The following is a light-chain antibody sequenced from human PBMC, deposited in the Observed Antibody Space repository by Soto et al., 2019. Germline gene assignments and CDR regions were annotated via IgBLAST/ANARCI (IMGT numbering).Light chain of an antibody. J-gene: IGLJ1*01. CDR1: SIDIGTYDY. V-gene: IGLV2-8*01. CDR3: TSYTGDDFTFV. CDR2: EVS. Sequence: QSALTQPPSASGSLGQSVTISCTGTSIDIGTYDYFSWYQQHPGRAPKLIIFEVSKRPLGVPDRFSGSKSGNTASLIVSGLQPDDEAEYHCTSYTGDDFTFVFGTGTKVTVL.